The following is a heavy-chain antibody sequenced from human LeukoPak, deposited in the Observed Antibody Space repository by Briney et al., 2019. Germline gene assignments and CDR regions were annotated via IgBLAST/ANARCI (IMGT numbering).Heavy chain of an antibody. Sequence: PGGSLRLSCAASGFTFSSYSMNWVRQAPGKGLEWVSYINSSSSTIYYADSVKGRFTISRDNAKNSLYLQMNSLRAEDTAVYYCARSTLGYCSSTSCSLDYWGQGTLVTVSS. CDR3: ARSTLGYCSSTSCSLDY. V-gene: IGHV3-48*01. J-gene: IGHJ4*02. CDR1: GFTFSSYS. D-gene: IGHD2-2*01. CDR2: INSSSSTI.